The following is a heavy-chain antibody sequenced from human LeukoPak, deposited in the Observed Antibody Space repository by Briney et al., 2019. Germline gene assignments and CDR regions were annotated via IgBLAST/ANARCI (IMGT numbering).Heavy chain of an antibody. Sequence: ASVKVSCKASGYTFTNYVMNWVRQAPGQGLEWMGWINTNTGNPTYAQGFTGRVVFSLDTSVSTAYLQISSLKAEDTAVYYCARDGYCSSTSCYTGFNYWGQGTLVTVSS. CDR2: INTNTGNP. CDR3: ARDGYCSSTSCYTGFNY. D-gene: IGHD2-2*02. J-gene: IGHJ4*02. V-gene: IGHV7-4-1*02. CDR1: GYTFTNYV.